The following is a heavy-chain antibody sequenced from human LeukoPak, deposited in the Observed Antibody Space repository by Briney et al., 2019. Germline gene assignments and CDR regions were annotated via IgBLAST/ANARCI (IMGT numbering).Heavy chain of an antibody. CDR3: AKDSVRSGSWFYFDN. J-gene: IGHJ4*02. CDR1: GFTFSSYG. CDR2: IRYDGSNK. D-gene: IGHD2-15*01. V-gene: IGHV3-30*02. Sequence: PGGSLRLSCAASGFTFSSYGMHWVRQAPGKGLEWVAFIRYDGSNKYYADSVKGRFTISRDNSKNTLYLQMSSLRAEDTAIYYCAKDSVRSGSWFYFDNWGQGTLVSVSS.